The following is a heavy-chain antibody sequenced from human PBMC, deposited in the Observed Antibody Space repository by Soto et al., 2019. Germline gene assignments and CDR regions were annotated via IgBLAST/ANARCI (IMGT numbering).Heavy chain of an antibody. CDR3: AKDRFERVATTEDYYYGMDV. Sequence: GGSLRLSCAASGFTFSSYGMHWVRQAPGKGLEWVAVISYDGSNKYYADSVKGRFTISRDNSKNTLYLQMNSLRAEDTAVYYCAKDRFERVATTEDYYYGMDVWGQGTTVTVS. CDR2: ISYDGSNK. CDR1: GFTFSSYG. V-gene: IGHV3-30*18. J-gene: IGHJ6*02. D-gene: IGHD5-12*01.